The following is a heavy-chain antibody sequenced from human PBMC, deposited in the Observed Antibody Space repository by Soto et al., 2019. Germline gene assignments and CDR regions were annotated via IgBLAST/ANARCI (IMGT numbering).Heavy chain of an antibody. CDR2: TYYRSKWYN. Sequence: PSQTLSLTCAISGDSVSSNSAAWNWIRQSPSRGLEWLGRTYYRSKWYNDYAVSVKSRITINPDTSKNQFSLQLNSVTPEDTAVYYCARGALIAVAGTRYYYYYGMDVWGRGTTVTVSS. J-gene: IGHJ6*02. CDR3: ARGALIAVAGTRYYYYYGMDV. V-gene: IGHV6-1*01. D-gene: IGHD6-19*01. CDR1: GDSVSSNSAA.